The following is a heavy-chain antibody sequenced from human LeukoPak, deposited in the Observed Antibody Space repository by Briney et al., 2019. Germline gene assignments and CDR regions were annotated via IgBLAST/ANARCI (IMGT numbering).Heavy chain of an antibody. CDR2: MNPNSGST. V-gene: IGHV1-8*03. CDR1: GYTFTSYD. CDR3: ARGRSTGYPYYFEY. J-gene: IGHJ4*02. Sequence: GASVKVSCKASGYTFTSYDINWVRQATVQGLEWMGWMNPNSGSTGYAQKFQGRVTITRNTSMSTAYMELSGLRSEDTAVYYCARGRSTGYPYYFEYWGQGTLVTVSS. D-gene: IGHD5-12*01.